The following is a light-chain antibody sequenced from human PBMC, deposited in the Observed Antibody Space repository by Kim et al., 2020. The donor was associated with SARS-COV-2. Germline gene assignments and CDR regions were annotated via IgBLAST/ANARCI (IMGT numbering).Light chain of an antibody. J-gene: IGKJ1*01. CDR3: QQYAGLLLT. Sequence: EIVLTQSPGTLSLYPGERATVSCSASQSVSGNSLAWYQQKPGQAPRLIMYGASNRATGIPDRFSGSGSGTDFTLTISRLEPEDFAVYFCQQYAGLLLTFGQGTKVDIK. V-gene: IGKV3-20*01. CDR1: QSVSGNS. CDR2: GAS.